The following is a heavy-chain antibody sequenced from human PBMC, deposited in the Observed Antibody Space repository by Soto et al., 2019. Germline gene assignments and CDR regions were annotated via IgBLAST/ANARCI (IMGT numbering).Heavy chain of an antibody. V-gene: IGHV1-69*01. J-gene: IGHJ6*02. CDR1: GGTFSSYA. CDR2: IIPIFGTA. D-gene: IGHD6-19*01. Sequence: QVQLVQSGAEVTKPGASVKVSCKASGGTFSSYAISWVRQAPGQGLEWMGGIIPIFGTANYAQKFQGRVTITADESTSTAYMELSSMRSKDTDVSYCARGQVGSGSDYYYGMDVCAQGATVTVSS. CDR3: ARGQVGSGSDYYYGMDV.